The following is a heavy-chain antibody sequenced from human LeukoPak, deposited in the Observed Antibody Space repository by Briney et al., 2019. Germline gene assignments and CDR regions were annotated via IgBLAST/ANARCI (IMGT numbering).Heavy chain of an antibody. D-gene: IGHD6-13*01. CDR2: INPSGGST. CDR1: GYTFTSYC. V-gene: IGHV1-46*01. J-gene: IGHJ4*02. CDR3: ARGTYSSSWSASELDY. Sequence: GASVKVSCKASGYTFTSYCMHWVRQAPGQGLEWMGIINPSGGSTSYAQKFQGRVTMTRDTSTSTVYMELSSLRSEDTAVYYCARGTYSSSWSASELDYWGQGTLVTVSS.